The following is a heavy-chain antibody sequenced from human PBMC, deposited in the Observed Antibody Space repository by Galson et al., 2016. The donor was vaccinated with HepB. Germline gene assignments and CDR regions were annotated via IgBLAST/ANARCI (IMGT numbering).Heavy chain of an antibody. V-gene: IGHV3-23*01. CDR2: ISGSGGSI. D-gene: IGHD3-10*01. CDR1: GFTLSNYA. CDR3: AKGRVSGKRGLDFDY. Sequence: SLRLSCAASGFTLSNYAMSWVRQAPGKGLEWVSAISGSGGSIYYADSVKGRFTISRGNSKNTLYLQMNSLRAEDTAVYYCAKGRVSGKRGLDFDYWGQGTLVTVSS. J-gene: IGHJ4*02.